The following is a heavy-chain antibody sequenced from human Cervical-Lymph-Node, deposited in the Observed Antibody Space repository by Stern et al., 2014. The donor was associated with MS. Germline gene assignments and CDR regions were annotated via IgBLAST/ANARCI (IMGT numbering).Heavy chain of an antibody. D-gene: IGHD3-3*01. V-gene: IGHV3-30-3*01. CDR3: ARAYYDFWSGCPDFHYYGMDV. CDR2: ISYGGSTT. CDR1: GFTFSSYA. J-gene: IGHJ6*02. Sequence: VQLVESGGGVVQPGRSLRLSCAASGFTFSSYAMHWVRQAPGKGLEWVAAISYGGSTTVYAHSLKDRFTISRANSKTTLYLQMNSLRAEDTVVDYCARAYYDFWSGCPDFHYYGMDVWGQGTTVPFSS.